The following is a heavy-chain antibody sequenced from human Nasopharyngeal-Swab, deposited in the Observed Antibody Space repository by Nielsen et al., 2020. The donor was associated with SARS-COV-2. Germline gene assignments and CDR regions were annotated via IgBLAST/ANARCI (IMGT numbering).Heavy chain of an antibody. Sequence: SETLSLTCAVYGGSFSGYYWSWIRQPPGKGLEWIGEINHSGSTNYNPSLKSRVTISVDTSKNQFSLKLSSVTAADTAMYYCASGTGQEGSYWGQGTLVTVSS. CDR2: INHSGST. J-gene: IGHJ4*02. V-gene: IGHV4-34*01. CDR3: ASGTGQEGSY. CDR1: GGSFSGYY.